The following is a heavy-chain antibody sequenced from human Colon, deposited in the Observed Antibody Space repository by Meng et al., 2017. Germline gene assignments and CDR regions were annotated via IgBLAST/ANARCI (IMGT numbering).Heavy chain of an antibody. CDR1: CGSVSTSSYQ. Sequence: QVQLPEPGPGLVTSTAPLTRIVTVSCGSVSTSSYQWGRIRQPPGKGLEWNGYAANSFDPSPNYNPSLKSRVTISLDTPKSQFSLKLTSVTAADTAVYYCARDYWGSLDYWGQGILVTVSS. D-gene: IGHD7-27*01. V-gene: IGHV4-61*01. J-gene: IGHJ4*02. CDR3: ARDYWGSLDY. CDR2: AANSFDPSP.